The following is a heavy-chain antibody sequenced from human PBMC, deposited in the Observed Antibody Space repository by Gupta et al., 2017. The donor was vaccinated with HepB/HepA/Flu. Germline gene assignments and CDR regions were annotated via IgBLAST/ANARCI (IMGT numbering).Heavy chain of an antibody. CDR2: INPSGGST. CDR3: ARDGYDSSGYYYESRGYWFDP. V-gene: IGHV1-46*01. D-gene: IGHD3-22*01. CDR1: GYTFTSYY. J-gene: IGHJ5*02. Sequence: QVQLVQSGAEVKKPGASVKVSCKASGYTFTSYYMHWVRQAPGQGLEWMGIINPSGGSTSYAQKFQGRVTMTRDTSTSTVYMELSSLRSDDTAVYYCARDGYDSSGYYYESRGYWFDPWGQGTLVTVSS.